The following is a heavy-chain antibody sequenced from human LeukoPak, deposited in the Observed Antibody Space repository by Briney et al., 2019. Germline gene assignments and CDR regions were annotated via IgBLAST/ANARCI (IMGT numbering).Heavy chain of an antibody. CDR2: INHSGST. V-gene: IGHV4-34*01. CDR3: ARRGRGLRYFGHERHYGMDV. J-gene: IGHJ6*02. D-gene: IGHD3-9*01. CDR1: GGSFSGYY. Sequence: SETLTLSCAVYGGSFSGYYWSWIRQPPGKGLEWIGEINHSGSTNYNPSLKSRVTISVDTSKNQFSLKLSSVTAADTAVYYCARRGRGLRYFGHERHYGMDVWGQGTTVTVSS.